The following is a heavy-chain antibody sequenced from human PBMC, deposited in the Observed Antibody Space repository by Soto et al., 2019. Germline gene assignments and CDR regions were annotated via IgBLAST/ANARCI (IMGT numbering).Heavy chain of an antibody. CDR2: IYYSGST. D-gene: IGHD3-10*01. V-gene: IGHV4-59*08. J-gene: IGHJ4*02. CDR1: GGSISSYY. Sequence: SETLSLTCTVSGGSISSYYWSWIRQPPGKGLEWIGYIYYSGSTNYNPSLKSRVTISVDTSKNQFSLKLNSMTAADTAAYYCARHNYGSGSTYFDYWGQGTLVTSPQ. CDR3: ARHNYGSGSTYFDY.